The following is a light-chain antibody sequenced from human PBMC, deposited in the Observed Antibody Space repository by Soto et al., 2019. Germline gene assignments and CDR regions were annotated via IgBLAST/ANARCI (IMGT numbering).Light chain of an antibody. CDR2: DAS. V-gene: IGKV3D-20*02. J-gene: IGKJ5*01. CDR1: QAISSSF. CDR3: QQRSNWPPIT. Sequence: EIVLTQSPGILSLSPGERASLSCGASQAISSSFLAGYQQKPGQAPRLLIYDASNRATGIPARFSGSGSGTDFTLTISSLEPEDFAVYYCQQRSNWPPITFGQGTRLEIK.